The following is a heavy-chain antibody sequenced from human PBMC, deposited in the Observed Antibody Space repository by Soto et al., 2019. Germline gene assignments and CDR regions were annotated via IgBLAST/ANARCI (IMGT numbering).Heavy chain of an antibody. Sequence: GASVKVSCKSSGYPFTHYGITWIRQAPGQGLEWMGWISPFNGNTNYGQTLQGRVTLTTETSTSTVYMKLRSLRSDDTAVYYCARDQSFDRTYYYGIDVWGQGTTVTVSS. CDR2: ISPFNGNT. V-gene: IGHV1-18*01. J-gene: IGHJ6*02. D-gene: IGHD3-16*01. CDR3: ARDQSFDRTYYYGIDV. CDR1: GYPFTHYG.